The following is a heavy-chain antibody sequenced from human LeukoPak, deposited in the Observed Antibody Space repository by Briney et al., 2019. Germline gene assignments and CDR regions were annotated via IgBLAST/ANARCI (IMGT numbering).Heavy chain of an antibody. Sequence: GGSLRLSCTVSGFTVGSNSWSWVRQAPGKGLEWVSFIYSGGNTHYSDSVKGRFTISRDNSKNTLYLQMNSLRAEDTAVYYCAKVRMIDAFDIWGQGTMVTVSS. CDR1: GFTVGSNS. D-gene: IGHD3-22*01. V-gene: IGHV3-53*05. CDR3: AKVRMIDAFDI. CDR2: IYSGGNT. J-gene: IGHJ3*02.